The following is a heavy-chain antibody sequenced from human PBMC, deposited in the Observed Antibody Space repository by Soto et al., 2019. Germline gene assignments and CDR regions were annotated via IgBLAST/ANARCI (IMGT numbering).Heavy chain of an antibody. D-gene: IGHD3-16*01. Sequence: QVQLQESGPGLVKPSETLSLTCTVSGASISSGGHYWSWFRQPPGKGLEWIGYIYHSGTTYYIPSLRSRVTLSVDTSLNQCSLKLNSVTAADTAVYYCARDREWGTFDPWGQGILVTVSS. CDR3: ARDREWGTFDP. CDR1: GASISSGGHY. CDR2: IYHSGTT. V-gene: IGHV4-31*03. J-gene: IGHJ5*02.